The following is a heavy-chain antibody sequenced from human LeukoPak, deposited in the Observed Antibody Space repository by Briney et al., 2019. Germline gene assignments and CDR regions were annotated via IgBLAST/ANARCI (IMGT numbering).Heavy chain of an antibody. CDR1: GYTFTVHY. J-gene: IGHJ4*02. CDR3: AREHDYGPDY. V-gene: IGHV1-2*02. CDR2: IKPDSGAT. D-gene: IGHD4/OR15-4a*01. Sequence: PGASVKVSCKASGYTFTVHYLHWLRQAPGQGLEWMGWIKPDSGATNFAQNFQGRVTMTSDTSINTAYMELSSLTSDDTAMYYCAREHDYGPDYWGQGTLVTVSA.